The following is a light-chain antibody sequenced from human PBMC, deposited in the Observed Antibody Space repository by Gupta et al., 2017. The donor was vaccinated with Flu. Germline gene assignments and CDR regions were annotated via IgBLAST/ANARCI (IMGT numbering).Light chain of an antibody. J-gene: IGKJ3*01. CDR2: DAS. V-gene: IGKV1-27*01. CDR3: QKYSSVPFT. Sequence: SSLCVSVGDATPSSRPGREVISNFLAWYQQKPGQAPKLLMYDASYRQSGVPYRFSGSGSGTDFTLTISSLEPDDVAVYYCQKYSSVPFTFGPGTKVDIK. CDR1: EVISNF.